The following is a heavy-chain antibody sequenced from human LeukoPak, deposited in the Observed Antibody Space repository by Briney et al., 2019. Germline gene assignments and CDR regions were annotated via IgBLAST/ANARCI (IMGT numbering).Heavy chain of an antibody. CDR1: GFTFSRSA. CDR3: AKEMKPWMHFDY. J-gene: IGHJ4*02. Sequence: GGSLRLSCAASGFTFSRSAVHWVRQAPGKGLEWVAVISHDGSDTDYTDSVKGRFTISRDNSKNTLYLQMNNLRAEDTAVYYCAKEMKPWMHFDYWGQGTPVTVSS. D-gene: IGHD5-12*01. CDR2: ISHDGSDT. V-gene: IGHV3-30*18.